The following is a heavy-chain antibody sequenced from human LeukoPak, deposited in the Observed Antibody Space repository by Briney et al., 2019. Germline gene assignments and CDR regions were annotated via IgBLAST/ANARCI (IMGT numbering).Heavy chain of an antibody. D-gene: IGHD3-3*01. J-gene: IGHJ4*02. CDR2: ISTGGGST. Sequence: GGSLRLSCEASGFTFSSYAMNWVRQAPGKGLEWVSGISTGGGSTYYADSVKGRFTISRDNSKNTLYLQMNSLRAEDTAVYYCAKTGPPTTFGVVTIDYWGQGTLVTVSS. V-gene: IGHV3-23*01. CDR1: GFTFSSYA. CDR3: AKTGPPTTFGVVTIDY.